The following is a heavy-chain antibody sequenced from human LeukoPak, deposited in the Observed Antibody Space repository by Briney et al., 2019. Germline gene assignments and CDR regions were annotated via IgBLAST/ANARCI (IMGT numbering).Heavy chain of an antibody. Sequence: PGGSLRPSCAASGFTFSNYGMHWVRQAPGKGREGVVVISHDGSNNNYADSVKGRFTVSRDNSKNTLYLQMNSLRPEDTAVYYCAKVRVGPAHFDYWGQGTLVTVSS. CDR2: ISHDGSNN. CDR1: GFTFSNYG. J-gene: IGHJ4*02. V-gene: IGHV3-30*18. CDR3: AKVRVGPAHFDY. D-gene: IGHD2-15*01.